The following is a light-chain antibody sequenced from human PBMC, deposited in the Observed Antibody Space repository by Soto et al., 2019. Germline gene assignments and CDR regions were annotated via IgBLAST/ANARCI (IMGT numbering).Light chain of an antibody. J-gene: IGKJ3*01. Sequence: IQLTQSPSSLSASVGDRVTITCRASQAITSYFAWYQQKPGTAPKLLIYAASTLQSGVPSRFSGSGSGTDFTLTISSLQPEDFATYYCQHHNSYPLTFGPGTKVDIK. V-gene: IGKV1-9*01. CDR2: AAS. CDR3: QHHNSYPLT. CDR1: QAITSY.